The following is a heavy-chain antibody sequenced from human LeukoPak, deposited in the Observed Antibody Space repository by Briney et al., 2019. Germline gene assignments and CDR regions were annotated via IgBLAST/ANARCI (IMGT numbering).Heavy chain of an antibody. CDR3: ARESPVAATGRSWFDA. Sequence: GGSLRLSCAASGFTFSSYAMTWVRQAPGKGLEWVSTITGSGGRTYYANSVEGRFTISRDTSKNTLYLQMNSLRAEDTAIYYCARESPVAATGRSWFDAWGQGTLVTVSS. CDR2: ITGSGGRT. J-gene: IGHJ5*02. D-gene: IGHD6-13*01. V-gene: IGHV3-23*01. CDR1: GFTFSSYA.